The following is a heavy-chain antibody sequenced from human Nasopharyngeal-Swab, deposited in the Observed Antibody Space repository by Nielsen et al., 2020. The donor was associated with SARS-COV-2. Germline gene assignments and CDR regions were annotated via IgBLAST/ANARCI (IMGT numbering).Heavy chain of an antibody. CDR2: ISGSGGST. V-gene: IGHV3-23*01. D-gene: IGHD3-3*01. CDR3: AKEPFYDFWSGYYWDY. J-gene: IGHJ4*02. Sequence: VRQAPGKGLEWVSAISGSGGSTYCADSVKGRFTISRDNSKNTLYLQMNSLRAEDTAVYYCAKEPFYDFWSGYYWDYWGQGTLVTVSS.